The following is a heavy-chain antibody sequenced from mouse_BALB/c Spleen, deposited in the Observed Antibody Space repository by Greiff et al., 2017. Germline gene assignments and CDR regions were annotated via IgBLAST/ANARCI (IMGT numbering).Heavy chain of an antibody. CDR3: AKMDYGFAY. Sequence: VKLVESGPSLVQPSQSLSITCTVSGFSLTSYGVHWVRQSPGKGLEWLGVIWRGGSTDYNAAFMSRLSITKDNSKSQVFFKMNSLQADDTAIYYCAKMDYGFAYWGQGTLVTVSA. CDR1: GFSLTSYG. D-gene: IGHD1-1*01. V-gene: IGHV2-5-1*01. J-gene: IGHJ3*01. CDR2: IWRGGST.